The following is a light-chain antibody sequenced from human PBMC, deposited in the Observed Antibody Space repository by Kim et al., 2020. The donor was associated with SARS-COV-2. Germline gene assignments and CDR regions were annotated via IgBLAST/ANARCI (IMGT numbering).Light chain of an antibody. CDR1: QNIGNA. J-gene: IGKJ2*01. Sequence: PGERVTLSCKSSQNIGNALAWSQQKLGQPPRNLIYGASTRASGVPARFSGSGTGTEFTLTISNLQSEDVAVYFCQQYKDWPYTFGQGTKLE. CDR2: GAS. CDR3: QQYKDWPYT. V-gene: IGKV3-15*01.